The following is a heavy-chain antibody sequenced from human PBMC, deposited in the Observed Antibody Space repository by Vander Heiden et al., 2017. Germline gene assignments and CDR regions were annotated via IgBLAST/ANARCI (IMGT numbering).Heavy chain of an antibody. D-gene: IGHD6-13*01. CDR1: GFTFSSYA. V-gene: IGHV3-30-3*01. CDR2: ISYDGSNK. CDR3: GRDSIAAAGSFDY. Sequence: QVQLVESGGGVVQPGRSLRLSCAASGFTFSSYAMHWVRQAPGKGLEWVAVISYDGSNKYYADSVKGRFTISRDNSKNTLYLQKNSLRAEDTAVYYCGRDSIAAAGSFDYWGQGTLVTVSS. J-gene: IGHJ4*02.